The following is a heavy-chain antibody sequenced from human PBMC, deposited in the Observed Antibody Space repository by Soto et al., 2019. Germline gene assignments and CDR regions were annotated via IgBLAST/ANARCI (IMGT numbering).Heavy chain of an antibody. V-gene: IGHV2-5*02. Sequence: QITLKESGPTLVKPTQTLTLTCTFSGFSLSTDDVGVGWIRQPPGKALDWLAVIYWDDDKRYSPSLKSRLTITKDTSKNHVLLTMTNMDPVDTATYFCARSKYSISSFDYWGQGALVTVSS. CDR2: IYWDDDK. J-gene: IGHJ4*02. CDR3: ARSKYSISSFDY. D-gene: IGHD6-6*01. CDR1: GFSLSTDDVG.